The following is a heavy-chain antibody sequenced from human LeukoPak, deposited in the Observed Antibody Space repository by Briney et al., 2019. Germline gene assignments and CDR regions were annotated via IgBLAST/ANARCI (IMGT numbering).Heavy chain of an antibody. V-gene: IGHV3-23*01. D-gene: IGHD6-13*01. CDR2: ISDGGTYT. Sequence: GGSLRLSCASSGFTFSDYATTWVRQAPGRGLEWVSAISDGGTYTYYADSVKGRFTISRDNSKNTLYLQMNSLRAEDTAVYYCAKGKYSSSWYFDYWGQGTLVTVSS. CDR3: AKGKYSSSWYFDY. J-gene: IGHJ4*02. CDR1: GFTFSDYA.